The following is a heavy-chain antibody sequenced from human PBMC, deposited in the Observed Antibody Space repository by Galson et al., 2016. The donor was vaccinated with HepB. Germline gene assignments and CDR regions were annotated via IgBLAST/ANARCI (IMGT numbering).Heavy chain of an antibody. J-gene: IGHJ4*02. CDR2: INSDGSST. Sequence: SLRLSCAASGFPFSNYWMHWVRQAPGKGPVGVSRINSDGSSTTYADSVKGRFTISRDNAKNTLYLQMNSLRAEDTALYYCTRVHREGIAAAGLQIWGQGTLVIVSS. CDR3: TRVHREGIAAAGLQI. V-gene: IGHV3-74*01. CDR1: GFPFSNYW. D-gene: IGHD6-13*01.